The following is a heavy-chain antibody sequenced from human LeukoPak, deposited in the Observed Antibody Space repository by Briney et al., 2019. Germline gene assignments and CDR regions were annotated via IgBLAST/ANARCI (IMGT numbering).Heavy chain of an antibody. D-gene: IGHD2-2*03. Sequence: ASVKVSCKASGYIFTNYGISWVRQAPGRGLEWVGWISAYNGHTNYAQNFQGRVTMTTDTSTSTAYMELSSLRSEDTAVYYCALDLDIVVVPAAEGGYMDVWGKGTTVTVSS. CDR1: GYIFTNYG. CDR2: ISAYNGHT. J-gene: IGHJ6*03. V-gene: IGHV1-18*01. CDR3: ALDLDIVVVPAAEGGYMDV.